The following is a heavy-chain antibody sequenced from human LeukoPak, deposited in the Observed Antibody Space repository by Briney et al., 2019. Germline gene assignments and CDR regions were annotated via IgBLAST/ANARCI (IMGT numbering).Heavy chain of an antibody. D-gene: IGHD3-9*01. Sequence: EASVTVSCKASGFTFTSSAMQWVRQARGQRLEWIGWIVVGSGNTNYAQKFQERVTITRDMSTSTAYMELSSLRSEDTAVYYCAASLRYFDHTPGDYWGQGTLVTVSS. J-gene: IGHJ4*02. CDR2: IVVGSGNT. CDR3: AASLRYFDHTPGDY. CDR1: GFTFTSSA. V-gene: IGHV1-58*02.